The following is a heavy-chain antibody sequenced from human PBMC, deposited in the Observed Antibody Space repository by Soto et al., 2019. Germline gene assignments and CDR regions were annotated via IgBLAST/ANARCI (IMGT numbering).Heavy chain of an antibody. Sequence: HPWGSLRLSCAASRFAFITYAIIFFRQSPGKGLEWVSALSGSGGMTYYADSVKGRFTISRDNSRNTLDLQMNSLTAEDTAVYYCAKGWGFSNYYFDYWGQGALVTVSS. V-gene: IGHV3-23*01. CDR2: LSGSGGMT. D-gene: IGHD4-4*01. CDR3: AKGWGFSNYYFDY. CDR1: RFAFITYA. J-gene: IGHJ4*02.